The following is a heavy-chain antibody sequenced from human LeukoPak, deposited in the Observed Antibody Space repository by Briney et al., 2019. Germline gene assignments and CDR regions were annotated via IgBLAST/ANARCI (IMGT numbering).Heavy chain of an antibody. CDR1: GLTVSINY. J-gene: IGHJ4*02. D-gene: IGHD5-24*01. V-gene: IGHV3-53*04. Sequence: GGSLRLSRAASGLTVSINYMSWVRQAPGKGLEWVSVLYTGGDTYYVDSVKGRFTVSRHNSNNTLYLQMNSLRVEDTAVYYCARARSLSRDGSRAVDYWGLGTLVTVSS. CDR3: ARARSLSRDGSRAVDY. CDR2: LYTGGDT.